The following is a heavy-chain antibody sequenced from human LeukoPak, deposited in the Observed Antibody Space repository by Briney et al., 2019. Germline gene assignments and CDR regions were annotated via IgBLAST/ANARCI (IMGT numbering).Heavy chain of an antibody. Sequence: ASVKVSCKASGYTFTGYYMHWVRQAPGQGLEWMGWINPNSGGTNYAQKFQGRVTMTRDTSISTAYMELSRLISEDTAVYYCARGSSRGPRDAFDFWGQGTMVTLSS. D-gene: IGHD2-15*01. CDR3: ARGSSRGPRDAFDF. V-gene: IGHV1-2*02. CDR2: INPNSGGT. CDR1: GYTFTGYY. J-gene: IGHJ3*01.